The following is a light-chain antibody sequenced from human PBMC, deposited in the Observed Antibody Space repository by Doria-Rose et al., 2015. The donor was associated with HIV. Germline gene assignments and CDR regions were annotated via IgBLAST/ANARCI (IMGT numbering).Light chain of an antibody. CDR3: QQSFSTPRT. CDR1: QHINRF. J-gene: IGKJ1*01. Sequence: TQSPSSLSASVGDRVTITCRASQHINRFLNWYQQKPGKVSKVLIYAASSLQSGVPSRFSGSGSGTDFTLTISSLQPEDFATYYCQQSFSTPRTFGQGTKVEIK. V-gene: IGKV1-39*01. CDR2: AAS.